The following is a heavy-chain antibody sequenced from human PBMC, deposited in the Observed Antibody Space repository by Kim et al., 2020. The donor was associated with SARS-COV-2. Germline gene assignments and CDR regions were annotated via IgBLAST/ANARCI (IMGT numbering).Heavy chain of an antibody. J-gene: IGHJ2*01. V-gene: IGHV4-59*01. Sequence: SETLSLTCTVSGGSISSYYWSWIRQPPGKGLEWIGYIYYSGSTNYNPSLKSRVTISVDTSKNQFSLKLSSVTAADTAVYYCARLRPYDFWSGYHYWYFDLWVRGTLVTVSS. CDR2: IYYSGST. CDR3: ARLRPYDFWSGYHYWYFDL. D-gene: IGHD3-3*01. CDR1: GGSISSYY.